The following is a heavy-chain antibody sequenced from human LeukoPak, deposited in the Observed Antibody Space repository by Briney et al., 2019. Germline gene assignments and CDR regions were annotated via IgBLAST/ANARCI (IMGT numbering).Heavy chain of an antibody. CDR2: TYYRSKWYN. D-gene: IGHD3-10*01. CDR3: AREGSGIPGFFDY. CDR1: GDSVSSNNVA. Sequence: SQTLSLTCAISGDSVSSNNVAWNWIRQSPSRGLEWLGRTYYRSKWYNGYAESMKSRIMVNPDTSKNQFSLQLNSVTPEDTAVYYCAREGSGIPGFFDYWGQGTLVTVSS. V-gene: IGHV6-1*01. J-gene: IGHJ4*02.